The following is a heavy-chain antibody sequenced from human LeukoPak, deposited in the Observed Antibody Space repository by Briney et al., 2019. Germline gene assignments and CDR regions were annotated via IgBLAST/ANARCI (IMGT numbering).Heavy chain of an antibody. CDR3: ARDGEQPPYYYYGMDV. CDR2: IIPIFGTA. V-gene: IGHV1-69*13. D-gene: IGHD1-26*01. J-gene: IGHJ6*02. CDR1: GGTFSSYA. Sequence: EASVNVSFTASGGTFSSYAISWVRQAPGQGLEWMGGIIPIFGTANYAQKFQGRVTITADESTSTAYMELSSLRSEDTAVYYCARDGEQPPYYYYGMDVWGQGTTVTVSS.